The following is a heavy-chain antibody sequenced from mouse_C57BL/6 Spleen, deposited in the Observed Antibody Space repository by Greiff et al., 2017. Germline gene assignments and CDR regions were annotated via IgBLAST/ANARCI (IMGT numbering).Heavy chain of an antibody. J-gene: IGHJ4*01. D-gene: IGHD2-4*01. V-gene: IGHV14-4*01. CDR1: GFNIKDDY. CDR3: TFYYDYDGDYYAMDY. CDR2: IDPENGDT. Sequence: EVKVVESGAELVRPGASVKLSCTASGFNIKDDYMHWVKQRPEQGLEWIGWIDPENGDTEYASKFQGKATITADTSSNTAYLQLSSLTSEDTAVYYCTFYYDYDGDYYAMDYWGQGTSVTVSS.